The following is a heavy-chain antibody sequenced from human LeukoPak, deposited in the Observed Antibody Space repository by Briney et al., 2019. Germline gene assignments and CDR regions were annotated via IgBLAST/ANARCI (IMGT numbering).Heavy chain of an antibody. J-gene: IGHJ4*02. Sequence: AGGSLRLSCAASGFTFSSNAMTWVRQAPGKGLEWVSAISGRGVSTSYADSVRGRFTISRDNSKNTLYLQMNSLRAEDTAVYYCAKAASGNWNDVSDYWGQGTLVTVSS. CDR1: GFTFSSNA. CDR2: ISGRGVST. V-gene: IGHV3-23*01. CDR3: AKAASGNWNDVSDY. D-gene: IGHD1-20*01.